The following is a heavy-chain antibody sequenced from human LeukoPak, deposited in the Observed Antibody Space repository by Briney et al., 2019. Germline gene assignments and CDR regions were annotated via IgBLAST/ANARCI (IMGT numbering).Heavy chain of an antibody. CDR2: IKYDGSAK. Sequence: GGSLRPSCAASGFSFSSYWMSWVRQAPGKGLEWVANIKYDGSAKYYVDSVKGRFIISRDNAKNSLYLQMNSLRDEDTAVYYCASSHDSSGNDWGQGTLVTVYS. J-gene: IGHJ4*02. CDR1: GFSFSSYW. D-gene: IGHD3-22*01. V-gene: IGHV3-7*01. CDR3: ASSHDSSGND.